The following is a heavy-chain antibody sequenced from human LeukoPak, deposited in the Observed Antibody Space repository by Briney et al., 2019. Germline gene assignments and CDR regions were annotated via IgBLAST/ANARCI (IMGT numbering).Heavy chain of an antibody. CDR2: IYYSGST. CDR1: GGSISSSSYY. D-gene: IGHD4-17*01. CDR3: ARVPETVTQKRYFDY. V-gene: IGHV4-39*02. J-gene: IGHJ4*02. Sequence: SETLSLTCAVYGGSISSSSYYWGWIRQPPGKGLEWIGNIYYSGSTYYNPSLKSRVTISVDTSKNHFSLKLSSVTAADTAVYYYARVPETVTQKRYFDYWGQGTLVTVSS.